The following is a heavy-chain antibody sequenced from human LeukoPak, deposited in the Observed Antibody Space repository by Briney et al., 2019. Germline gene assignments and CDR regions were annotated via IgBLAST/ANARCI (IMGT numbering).Heavy chain of an antibody. V-gene: IGHV5-51*01. CDR2: IYPGDSEV. J-gene: IGHJ4*02. CDR1: GYSFNTYW. Sequence: GESLKISCKGSGYSFNTYWVGWVRQMPGKGLECMGIIYPGDSEVRYSPSFQGQVTISADKSISTAYLQWSSLKASGRAMYYCARPVGHWQTHWGQGTLVTVSS. CDR3: ARPVGHWQTH. D-gene: IGHD1-1*01.